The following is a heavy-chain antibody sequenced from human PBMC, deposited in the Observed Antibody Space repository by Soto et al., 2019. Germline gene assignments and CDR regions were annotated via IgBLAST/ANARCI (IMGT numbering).Heavy chain of an antibody. V-gene: IGHV4-31*03. CDR2: IYYSGST. CDR3: ARDQGPYYFDY. CDR1: GASISSGGYY. J-gene: IGHJ4*02. Sequence: QVQLQESGPGLVKPSQTLSLTCTVSGASISSGGYYWSWIRQHPGKGLEWIGYIYYSGSTYYNPSLKSRMTIAVDTSKNQFSLKLSSVTAADTAVYYCARDQGPYYFDYWGQGTLVTVSS.